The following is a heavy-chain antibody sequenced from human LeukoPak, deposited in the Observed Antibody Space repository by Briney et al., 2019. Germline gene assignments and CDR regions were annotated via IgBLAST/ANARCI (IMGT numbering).Heavy chain of an antibody. V-gene: IGHV1-2*02. CDR1: GYTFTGYY. D-gene: IGHD5-18*01. CDR3: ASFYTAMGDY. CDR2: INPNSGGT. Sequence: ASVKVSFKASGYTFTGYYMHWVRQALGQGLEWMGWINPNSGGTNYAQKFQGRVTMTRDTSISTAYMELSGLRSDDTAVYYCASFYTAMGDYWGQGTLVTVSS. J-gene: IGHJ4*02.